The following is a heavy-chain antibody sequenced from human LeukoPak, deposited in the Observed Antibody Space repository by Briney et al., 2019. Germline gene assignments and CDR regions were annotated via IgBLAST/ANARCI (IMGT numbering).Heavy chain of an antibody. CDR2: IKSKTDGGTT. CDR3: TTDLWELLYYYGMDV. CDR1: GFTFSNAW. D-gene: IGHD1-26*01. V-gene: IGHV3-15*01. Sequence: GGSLRLSCAASGFTFSNAWMSWVRQAPGKGLEWVGRIKSKTDGGTTDYAAPVKGRFTISRDDSKNTLYLQMNSLKTEDTAVYYCTTDLWELLYYYGMDVWGQGTTVTVSS. J-gene: IGHJ6*02.